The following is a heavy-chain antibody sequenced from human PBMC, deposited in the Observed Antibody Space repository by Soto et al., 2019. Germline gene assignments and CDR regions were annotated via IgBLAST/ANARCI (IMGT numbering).Heavy chain of an antibody. V-gene: IGHV4-61*01. CDR1: GGSISSGSYY. J-gene: IGHJ4*02. Sequence: SETLSLTCTVSGGSISSGSYYWSWIRQPPGKGLEWIGYIYYSGSTNYNPSLKSRFTISRDNSKNTLYLQMNSLRAEDTAVYYCAREPLYYYGSGSSDEYYFDYWGQGTLVTVSS. CDR2: IYYSGST. CDR3: AREPLYYYGSGSSDEYYFDY. D-gene: IGHD3-10*01.